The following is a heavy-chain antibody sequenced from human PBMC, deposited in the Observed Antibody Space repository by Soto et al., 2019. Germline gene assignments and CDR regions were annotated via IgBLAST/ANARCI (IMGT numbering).Heavy chain of an antibody. V-gene: IGHV3-21*01. Sequence: GGALRLSCADSGFSFSNYSMNWVRQSPGKGLDWLSSISRSSSNIFYADSVKGRFTVSRDNANNLLYLQINSLSAEDTAIYYCARDLKVAASNSYFYYGMDVWGQGTTVTVSS. J-gene: IGHJ6*02. CDR3: ARDLKVAASNSYFYYGMDV. CDR1: GFSFSNYS. D-gene: IGHD6-19*01. CDR2: ISRSSSNI.